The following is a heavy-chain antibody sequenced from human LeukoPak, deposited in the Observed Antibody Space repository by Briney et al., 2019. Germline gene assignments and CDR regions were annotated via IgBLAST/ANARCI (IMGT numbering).Heavy chain of an antibody. CDR1: GFTFSGYW. V-gene: IGHV3-7*01. CDR2: INKDGSER. CDR3: ARESKGRSKIDY. J-gene: IGHJ4*02. Sequence: PGGSLRLSCAASGFTFSGYWMSWVRQAPGEGLEWVANINKDGSERYNVDSVKGRFTISRDNANKSLYLQMNSLRAEDTSVYYCARESKGRSKIDYWGQGTLVTVSS. D-gene: IGHD4-17*01.